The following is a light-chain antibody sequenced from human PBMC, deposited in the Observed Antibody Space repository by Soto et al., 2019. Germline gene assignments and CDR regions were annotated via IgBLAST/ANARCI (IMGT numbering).Light chain of an antibody. J-gene: IGKJ5*01. V-gene: IGKV1-5*01. CDR3: QQAASFPIT. Sequence: DIQMTQSPSTLSAFVGDRVTITCRASQSISNALAWYQQKAGKAPKVLIYDASSLESGVPSRFSGSGSGTDFTLTISSLQPDDFATYYCQQAASFPITFGQGTRLEI. CDR1: QSISNA. CDR2: DAS.